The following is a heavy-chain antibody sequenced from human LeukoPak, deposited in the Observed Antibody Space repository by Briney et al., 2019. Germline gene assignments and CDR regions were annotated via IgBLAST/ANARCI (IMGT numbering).Heavy chain of an antibody. CDR3: ARDLSEITMIVGLGWFDP. Sequence: SXXVSCKASGYTFTSYGISWVRQAPGQGLEWMGWISAYNGNTNYVQKLQGRVTMTTDTSTSTAYMELRSLRSDDTAVYYCARDLSEITMIVGLGWFDPWGQGTLVTVSS. J-gene: IGHJ5*02. D-gene: IGHD3-22*01. CDR1: GYTFTSYG. CDR2: ISAYNGNT. V-gene: IGHV1-18*01.